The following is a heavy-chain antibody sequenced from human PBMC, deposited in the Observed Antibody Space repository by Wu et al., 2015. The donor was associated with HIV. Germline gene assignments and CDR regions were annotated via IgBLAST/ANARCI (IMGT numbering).Heavy chain of an antibody. Sequence: QVQLEQSGAEVKKPGASVKVSCKASGYTFTKHDLSWVRQAAGQGLERLGYINPNTGDTGYAQKFQGRITITRDTSIGTVYLELSSLRVDDTAVYYCARMGSGRAYSGFDYSDFWGQGTLVTVSS. D-gene: IGHD5-12*01. J-gene: IGHJ4*02. V-gene: IGHV1-8*03. CDR3: ARMGSGRAYSGFDYSDF. CDR2: INPNTGDT. CDR1: GYTFTKHD.